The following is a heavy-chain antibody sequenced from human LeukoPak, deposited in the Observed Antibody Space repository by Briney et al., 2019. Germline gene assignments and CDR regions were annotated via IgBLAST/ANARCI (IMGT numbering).Heavy chain of an antibody. J-gene: IGHJ6*03. V-gene: IGHV4-59*08. CDR1: GGSISSDY. Sequence: SETLSLTCTVSGGSISSDYWSWIRQPPGKGLEWIGYIYYSGSTNYNPSLESRVTISVDTSTSQFSLKLSSVTAAETAVYYCARLTSHYYDTSGYYAYQMDVWGKGTTVTVSS. CDR3: ARLTSHYYDTSGYYAYQMDV. D-gene: IGHD3-22*01. CDR2: IYYSGST.